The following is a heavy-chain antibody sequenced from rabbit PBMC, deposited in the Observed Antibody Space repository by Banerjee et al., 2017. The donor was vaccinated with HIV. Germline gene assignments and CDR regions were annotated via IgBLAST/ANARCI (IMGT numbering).Heavy chain of an antibody. Sequence: QEQLEESGGGLVKPEGSLTVTCKASGFSFSDRDVMCWVRQAPGKGLEWIACVYAGSSGSTYSATWAKGRFTISKTSSTTVTLQATSLTVADTATYFCARDSSSSFSSYGMDLWGPGTLVTVS. D-gene: IGHD1-1*01. J-gene: IGHJ6*01. V-gene: IGHV1S45*01. CDR1: GFSFSDRDV. CDR3: ARDSSSSFSSYGMDL. CDR2: VYAGSSGST.